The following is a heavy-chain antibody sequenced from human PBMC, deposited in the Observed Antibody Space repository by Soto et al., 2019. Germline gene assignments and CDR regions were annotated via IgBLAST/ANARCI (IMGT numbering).Heavy chain of an antibody. CDR1: GFTFDDYA. J-gene: IGHJ4*02. V-gene: IGHV3-9*01. D-gene: IGHD3-10*01. CDR2: ISWNSGSI. CDR3: AKGMGSLWRTKTPPFDY. Sequence: EVQLVESGGGLVQPGRSLRLSCAASGFTFDDYAMHWVRQAPGKGLEWVSGISWNSGSIGYADSVKGRFTISRDNAKNSLYLQMNSLRAEDTALYYCAKGMGSLWRTKTPPFDYWGQGTLVTVSS.